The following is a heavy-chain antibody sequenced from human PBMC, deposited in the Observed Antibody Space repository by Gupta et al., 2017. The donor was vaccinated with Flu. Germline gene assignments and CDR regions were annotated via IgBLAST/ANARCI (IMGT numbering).Heavy chain of an antibody. V-gene: IGHV3-74*03. CDR3: ATVTSGC. Sequence: EMQLVESGGGLVQPGGSLRLSCAASGFTFSSSYLQWVRQAPGKWLVWVSRINPDGRSTTYAESVKSRFTISRDNAKKKLYPQMNSLGDDNTAVDYCATVTSGCWGQGTLVTVSS. CDR1: GFTFSSSY. CDR2: INPDGRST. J-gene: IGHJ4*02. D-gene: IGHD4-17*01.